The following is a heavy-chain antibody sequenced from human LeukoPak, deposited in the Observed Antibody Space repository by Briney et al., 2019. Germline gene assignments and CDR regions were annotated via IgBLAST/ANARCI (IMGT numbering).Heavy chain of an antibody. Sequence: GGSLRLSCAVSGFSVSAHYMSWVRQAPGKGLECVSFLYTGGDTSYADSVRGRFSISRDNSKNTVYLQMNGLRAEDTAVYYCARGPGSRGIFDYWGQGTLVTVPS. D-gene: IGHD3-10*01. CDR1: GFSVSAHY. J-gene: IGHJ4*02. CDR2: LYTGGDT. CDR3: ARGPGSRGIFDY. V-gene: IGHV3-53*01.